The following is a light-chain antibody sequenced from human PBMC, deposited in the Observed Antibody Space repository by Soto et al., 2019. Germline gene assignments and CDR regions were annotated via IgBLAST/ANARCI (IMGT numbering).Light chain of an antibody. CDR1: NDITNY. Sequence: DIQMTQSPSSLSASVGDRVTITCQASNDITNYLHWYQHKPGKAPQLLIYGASNLETGVPSRFSGSGSGTDFTFTICSLQPEDIATYYCQFCDYLPLFGPWTTVDFK. CDR3: QFCDYLPL. CDR2: GAS. J-gene: IGKJ3*01. V-gene: IGKV1-33*01.